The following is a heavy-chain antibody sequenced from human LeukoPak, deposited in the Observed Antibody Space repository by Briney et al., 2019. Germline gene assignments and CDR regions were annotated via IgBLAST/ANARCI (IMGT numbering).Heavy chain of an antibody. CDR1: GYTLTELS. CDR2: FDPEDGET. Sequence: ASVKVSCKVSGYTLTELSMHWVRQAPGKGGEGMGGFDPEDGETLYAQKFQGRVTITQDTSTDTAYMELSSLRSEDTAVYYCATVRMITFGGVIVIQGSFQHWGQGTLVTVSS. J-gene: IGHJ1*01. CDR3: ATVRMITFGGVIVIQGSFQH. D-gene: IGHD3-16*02. V-gene: IGHV1-24*01.